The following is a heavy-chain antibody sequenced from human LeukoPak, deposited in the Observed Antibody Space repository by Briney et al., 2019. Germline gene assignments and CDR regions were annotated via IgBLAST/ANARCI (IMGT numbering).Heavy chain of an antibody. V-gene: IGHV1-69*02. D-gene: IGHD3-22*01. CDR1: GGTFSSYT. J-gene: IGHJ5*02. CDR3: ARVRRGDDSSGP. CDR2: IIPILGIA. Sequence: SVKISCKASGGTFSSYTISWVRQAPGQGLEWMGRIIPILGIANYAQKFQGRVTITADKSTSTAYMELSSLRSEDTAVYYCARVRRGDDSSGPWGQGTLVTVSS.